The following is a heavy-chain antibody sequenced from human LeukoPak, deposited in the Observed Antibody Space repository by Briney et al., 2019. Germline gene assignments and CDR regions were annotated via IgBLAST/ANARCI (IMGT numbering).Heavy chain of an antibody. J-gene: IGHJ6*03. V-gene: IGHV1-8*01. CDR1: GYTFTSYD. D-gene: IGHD6-19*01. CDR2: MYPNSGNT. Sequence: GASVKVSRKASGYTFTSYDINWVRQATGQGVEWMGWMYPNSGNTGCAQKFQGRVTMTRNTSISTAYMELSSLRSEDTAVYYCARSSSGWYSALDYYYYMDVWGKGTTVTISS. CDR3: ARSSSGWYSALDYYYYMDV.